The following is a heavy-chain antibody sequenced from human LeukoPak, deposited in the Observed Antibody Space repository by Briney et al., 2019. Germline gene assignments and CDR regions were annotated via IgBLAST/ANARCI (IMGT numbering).Heavy chain of an antibody. V-gene: IGHV3-23*01. J-gene: IGHJ5*02. CDR3: AKEWDGSGTRLGWFDP. CDR1: GFTFSNYA. Sequence: GGSLRLSCAASGFTFSNYAMSWVRQAPGKGLEWVSAISGSGGITYYADSVKGRFTISRDNSENMLYLQMNSLRAEDTAVYYCAKEWDGSGTRLGWFDPWGQGTLVTVSS. CDR2: ISGSGGIT. D-gene: IGHD3-10*01.